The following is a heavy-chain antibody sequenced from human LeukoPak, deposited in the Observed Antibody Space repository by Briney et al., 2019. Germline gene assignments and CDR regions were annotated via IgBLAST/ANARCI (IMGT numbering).Heavy chain of an antibody. Sequence: PSETLSLTCTVSGGSISSYYWSWIRQPPGKGLEWIGYIYYSGSTNYNPSLKSRVTISVDTSKNHFSLKVNSVTAADTAVYYCARGEWELLFRGQGTLVTVSS. CDR1: GGSISSYY. CDR3: ARGEWELLF. J-gene: IGHJ4*02. V-gene: IGHV4-59*01. D-gene: IGHD1-26*01. CDR2: IYYSGST.